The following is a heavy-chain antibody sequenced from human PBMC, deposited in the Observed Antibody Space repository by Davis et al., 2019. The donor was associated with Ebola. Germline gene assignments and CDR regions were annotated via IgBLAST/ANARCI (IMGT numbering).Heavy chain of an antibody. Sequence: GESLKISCAASGFTFSDYYMSWIRQAPGKGLEWVSYISSSGSIIYYADSVKGRFTISRDNSKNTLYLQMNSLRAEDTAVYYCARDSSSWYFGYFDPWGQGTLVTVSS. V-gene: IGHV3-11*04. CDR1: GFTFSDYY. J-gene: IGHJ5*02. CDR2: ISSSGSII. CDR3: ARDSSSWYFGYFDP. D-gene: IGHD6-13*01.